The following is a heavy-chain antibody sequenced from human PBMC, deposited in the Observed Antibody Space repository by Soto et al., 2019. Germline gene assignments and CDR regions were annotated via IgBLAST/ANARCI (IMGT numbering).Heavy chain of an antibody. V-gene: IGHV3-33*01. D-gene: IGHD6-13*01. CDR1: GFTFSSYG. CDR3: ARIRISRYSSSWYLFDY. J-gene: IGHJ4*02. Sequence: TGGSLRLSCAASGFTFSSYGMHWVRQAPGKGLEWVAVIWYDGSNKYYADSVKGRFTISRDNSKNTLYLQMSSLRAEDTAVYYCARIRISRYSSSWYLFDYWGQGTLVTVSS. CDR2: IWYDGSNK.